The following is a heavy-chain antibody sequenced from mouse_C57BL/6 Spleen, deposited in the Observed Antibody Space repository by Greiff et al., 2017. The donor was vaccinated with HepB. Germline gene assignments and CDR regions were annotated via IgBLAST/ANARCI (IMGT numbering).Heavy chain of an antibody. CDR2: ISYDGSN. CDR3: ARDDYDVFAY. CDR1: GYSITSGYY. D-gene: IGHD2-4*01. J-gene: IGHJ3*01. Sequence: EVQRVESGPGLVKPSQSLSLTCSVTGYSITSGYYWNWIRQFPGNKLEWMGYISYDGSNNYNPSLKNRISITRDTSKNQFFLKLNSVTTEDTATYYCARDDYDVFAYWGQGTLVTVSA. V-gene: IGHV3-6*01.